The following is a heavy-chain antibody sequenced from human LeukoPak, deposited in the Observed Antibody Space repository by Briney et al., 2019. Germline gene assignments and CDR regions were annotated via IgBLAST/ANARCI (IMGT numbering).Heavy chain of an antibody. CDR3: ASRLYCSNTRCRNFPFAY. J-gene: IGHJ4*02. D-gene: IGHD2-2*01. Sequence: SVKVSCKASGGTFISYAINWVRQAPGQGLEWMGGIIPIFGTANYAQKFQDRVTITADESTSTAYMELSSLRSEDTAMYYCASRLYCSNTRCRNFPFAYWGQGTLVTVSS. CDR2: IIPIFGTA. V-gene: IGHV1-69*13. CDR1: GGTFISYA.